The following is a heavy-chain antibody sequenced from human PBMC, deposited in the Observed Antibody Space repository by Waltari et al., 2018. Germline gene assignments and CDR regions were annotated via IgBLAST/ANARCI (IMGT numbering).Heavy chain of an antibody. CDR1: GVTFSSYT. CDR3: ARWPREYSSSSTGYYYYYGMDV. Sequence: QVQLVQSGAEVKQPGSSVTVSCKASGVTFSSYTLSRFRQTPGQGLAWMGRIIPILGITNYAQKVQGRATITADKSTNTAYLELSSLRSEDTAVYYCARWPREYSSSSTGYYYYYGMDVWGQGTTVSVSS. CDR2: IIPILGIT. D-gene: IGHD6-6*01. J-gene: IGHJ6*02. V-gene: IGHV1-69*02.